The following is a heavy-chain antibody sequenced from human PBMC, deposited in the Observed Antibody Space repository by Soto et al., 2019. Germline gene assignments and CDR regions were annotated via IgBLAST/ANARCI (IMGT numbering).Heavy chain of an antibody. CDR2: ISAHNGNT. D-gene: IGHD6-6*01. CDR1: GYTFTSYG. CDR3: ARGRDGDY. Sequence: QVHLVQSGAEVKKPGASVKVSCKGSGYTFTSYGITWVRQAPGQGLEWMGWISAHNGNTNYAQKLQVRVTVTRDTSTSTAYMQLRSLRSGDTAVYYCARGRDGDYWGQGARVTVSS. J-gene: IGHJ4*02. V-gene: IGHV1-18*01.